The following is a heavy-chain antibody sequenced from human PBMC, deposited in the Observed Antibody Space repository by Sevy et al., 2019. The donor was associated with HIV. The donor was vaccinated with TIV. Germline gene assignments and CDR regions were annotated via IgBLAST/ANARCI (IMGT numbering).Heavy chain of an antibody. D-gene: IGHD6-13*01. Sequence: GGSLRLSCTASGFTFGDYAMSWFRQAPGKGLEWVGFIRSKAYGGTTEYAASVKGRFTISRDDSKSIAYLQMNSLKTEDTAVYYCTRVGERVAAAGTVGYYYYGMDVWGQGTTVTVSS. CDR3: TRVGERVAAAGTVGYYYYGMDV. CDR1: GFTFGDYA. J-gene: IGHJ6*02. CDR2: IRSKAYGGTT. V-gene: IGHV3-49*03.